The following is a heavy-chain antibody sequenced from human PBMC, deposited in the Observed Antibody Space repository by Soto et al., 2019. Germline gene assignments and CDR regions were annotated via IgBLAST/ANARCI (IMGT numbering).Heavy chain of an antibody. V-gene: IGHV4-31*03. Sequence: SSETLSLTCTVSGGSISSGGYYWSWIRQHPGKGLEWIGYIYYSGSTYYNPSLKSRVTISVDTSKNQFSLKLSSVTAADTAVYYCARGIGSEAVYYYYGMDVWGPATMVTVSS. CDR1: GGSISSGGYY. CDR3: ARGIGSEAVYYYYGMDV. D-gene: IGHD3-10*01. CDR2: IYYSGST. J-gene: IGHJ6*01.